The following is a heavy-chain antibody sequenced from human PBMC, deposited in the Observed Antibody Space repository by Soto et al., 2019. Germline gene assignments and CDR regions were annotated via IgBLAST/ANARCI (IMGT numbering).Heavy chain of an antibody. CDR1: GGSFSGYY. J-gene: IGHJ6*01. Sequence: SETLSLTCAVYGGSFSGYYWSWIRQPPGKGLEWIGEINHSGSTNYNPSLKSRVTISVDTSKNQFSLKLSSVTAADTAVYYCARDYGSGSYGDYYYGMDVWGQGTTVTVSS. V-gene: IGHV4-34*01. CDR2: INHSGST. D-gene: IGHD3-10*01. CDR3: ARDYGSGSYGDYYYGMDV.